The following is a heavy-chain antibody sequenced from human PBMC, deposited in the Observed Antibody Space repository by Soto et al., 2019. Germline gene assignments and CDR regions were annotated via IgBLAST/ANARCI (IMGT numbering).Heavy chain of an antibody. CDR1: FTSYD. Sequence: QVQLVQSGAEGKKPGASVKVSCTFTSYDINWVRQATGQGLEWMAWMNPNSGNTRYAQKFQGRVTMTRNTSNFTAYMELSSLRSEDTAVYYCARGPGSSDWRFSYYYMDVWGQGTTVSVSS. V-gene: IGHV1-8*01. J-gene: IGHJ6*02. D-gene: IGHD6-19*01. CDR2: MNPNSGNT. CDR3: ARGPGSSDWRFSYYYMDV.